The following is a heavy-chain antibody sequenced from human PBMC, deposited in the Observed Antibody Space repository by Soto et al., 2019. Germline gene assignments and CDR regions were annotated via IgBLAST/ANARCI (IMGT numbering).Heavy chain of an antibody. CDR2: INTDGSVA. V-gene: IGHV3-74*03. J-gene: IGHJ4*02. CDR1: GLTFRSYW. Sequence: EVQLVESGGGLVQPGESLRLSCAASGLTFRSYWMHWVRQAPGKGLVWVSRINTDGSVATYVDSVKGRFTISRDNAKNTLYLHMNSLRAEDTAVYYCVRDMQLWRLDSLGQGTLVTVSS. D-gene: IGHD2-21*01. CDR3: VRDMQLWRLDS.